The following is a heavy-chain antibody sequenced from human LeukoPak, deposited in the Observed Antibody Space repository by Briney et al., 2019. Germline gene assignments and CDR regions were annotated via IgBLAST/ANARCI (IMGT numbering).Heavy chain of an antibody. V-gene: IGHV3-30*04. D-gene: IGHD3-10*01. CDR2: ISYDGGNK. CDR3: ARDSGSLDY. J-gene: IGHJ4*02. CDR1: GFTFSSYA. Sequence: GGSLRLSCAASGFTFSSYAMHWVRQAPGKGLEWVAVISYDGGNKYYADSVKGRFTISRDNSKNTLYLQMNSLRAEDTAVYYCARDSGSLDYWGQGTLVTVSS.